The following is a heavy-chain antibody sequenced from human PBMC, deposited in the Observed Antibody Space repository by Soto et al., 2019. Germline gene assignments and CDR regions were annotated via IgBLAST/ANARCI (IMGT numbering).Heavy chain of an antibody. CDR1: GVSLTSVAYY. CDR3: ARARHRVVYEFDY. Sequence: LPLTCTLSGVSLTSVAYYWTWVRQHPGQGLEWIGYFYYNGNPYFSPSLKSRLPLSIDTSQNQFSLKLSSVPAAAPALVYRARARHRVVYEFDYWGQGTMVTVSS. CDR2: FYYNGNP. J-gene: IGHJ3*01. D-gene: IGHD2-8*02. V-gene: IGHV4-31*03.